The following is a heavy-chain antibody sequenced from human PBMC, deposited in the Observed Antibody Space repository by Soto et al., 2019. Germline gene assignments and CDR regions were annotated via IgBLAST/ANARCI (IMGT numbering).Heavy chain of an antibody. CDR3: ARDGGGYSYGSLLA. J-gene: IGHJ5*02. CDR2: INPNSGGT. Sequence: ASVNGSWKSSGYTFTGYYMHWVRQAPGQGLEWMGWINPNSGGTNYAQKFQGRVTMTRDTSISTAYMELGRLRSDDAAVYYCARDGGGYSYGSLLAWGQGTLVTVSS. V-gene: IGHV1-2*02. D-gene: IGHD5-18*01. CDR1: GYTFTGYY.